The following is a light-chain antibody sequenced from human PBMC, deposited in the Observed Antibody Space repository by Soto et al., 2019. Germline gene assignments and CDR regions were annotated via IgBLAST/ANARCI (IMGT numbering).Light chain of an antibody. CDR1: SSDIGGDNY. Sequence: QSALTQPASVSGSPGQSITIPCTGTSSDIGGDNYVSWYQQHPGKAPKLVIYDVSNRPSGVSNRFSGSKSGKTASLTISGLQTADDADYYCSSYITTATSVVFGGGTKLTVL. J-gene: IGLJ2*01. V-gene: IGLV2-14*03. CDR2: DVS. CDR3: SSYITTATSVV.